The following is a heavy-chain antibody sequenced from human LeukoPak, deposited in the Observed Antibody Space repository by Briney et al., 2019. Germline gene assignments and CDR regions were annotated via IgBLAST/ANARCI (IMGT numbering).Heavy chain of an antibody. V-gene: IGHV3-23*01. CDR1: GFTFSSYA. CDR2: ISGSGGST. Sequence: GGSLRLSCAASGFTFSSYAMSWVRRAPGKGLEWVSAISGSGGSTYYADSVKGRFTISRDNSKNTLYLQMNSLRAEDTAVYYCAKDRYSSSWYGNYYFDYWGQGTLVTVSS. CDR3: AKDRYSSSWYGNYYFDY. J-gene: IGHJ4*02. D-gene: IGHD6-13*01.